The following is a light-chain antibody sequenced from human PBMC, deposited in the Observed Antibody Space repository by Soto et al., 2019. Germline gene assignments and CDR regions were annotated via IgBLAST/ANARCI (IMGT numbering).Light chain of an antibody. CDR1: QSLLHSNGYNY. V-gene: IGKV2-28*01. Sequence: DIVMTQSPLSLPVTPGEPASISCRSSQSLLHSNGYNYLDWYLQKPGQSPQLLIYAGSNRASGVPDRFSGSGSATDFTLKISRVEAEDVGTYICMQAVQTPRTFGPGTKLEIK. J-gene: IGKJ2*01. CDR2: AGS. CDR3: MQAVQTPRT.